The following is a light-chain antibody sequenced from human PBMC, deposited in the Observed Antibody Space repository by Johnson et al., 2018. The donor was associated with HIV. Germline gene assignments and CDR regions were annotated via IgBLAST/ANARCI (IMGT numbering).Light chain of an antibody. Sequence: HSVLTQPPSVSAAPGQKVTISCSGSSSNIGNNYVSWYQQLPGTAPKLLIYDNNKRPSGIPDRFSGSKSGTSAALGITGLQTGDAADYYCGTWDASLSVNVFGPGTKVTVL. CDR1: SSNIGNNY. CDR3: GTWDASLSVNV. V-gene: IGLV1-51*01. CDR2: DNN. J-gene: IGLJ1*01.